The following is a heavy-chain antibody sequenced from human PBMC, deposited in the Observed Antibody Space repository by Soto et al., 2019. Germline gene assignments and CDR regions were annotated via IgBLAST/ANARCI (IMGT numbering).Heavy chain of an antibody. CDR1: GFTFSSYA. CDR2: ISYDGSNK. V-gene: IGHV3-30-3*01. J-gene: IGHJ4*02. CDR3: ARARGRLGAGGFFDY. Sequence: QVQLVESGGGVVQPGRSLRLSCAASGFTFSSYAMHWVRQAPGKGLEWVAVISYDGSNKYYADSVKGRFTISRDNSKNTLYLQMNSLRAEDTAVYYCARARGRLGAGGFFDYWGQGTLVTVSS. D-gene: IGHD1-26*01.